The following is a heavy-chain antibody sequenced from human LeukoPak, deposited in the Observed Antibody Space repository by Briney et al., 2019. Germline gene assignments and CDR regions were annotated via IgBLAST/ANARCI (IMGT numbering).Heavy chain of an antibody. CDR1: GGSISSLY. Sequence: SETLSLTCSVSGGSISSLYWSWIRQPPGKGLEWIGYIYYTGSTNYNPSLKSRVTMFVDMSKNQFSLRLSSVTAADTAVYYCARQGESSSSSRRAFDIWGQGTMVTVSS. CDR3: ARQGESSSSSRRAFDI. D-gene: IGHD6-6*01. V-gene: IGHV4-59*08. CDR2: IYYTGST. J-gene: IGHJ3*02.